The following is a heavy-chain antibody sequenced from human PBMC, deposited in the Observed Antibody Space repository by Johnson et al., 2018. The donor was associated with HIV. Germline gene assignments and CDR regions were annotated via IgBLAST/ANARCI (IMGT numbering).Heavy chain of an antibody. CDR1: GFTFSSYW. J-gene: IGHJ3*02. V-gene: IGHV3-74*02. D-gene: IGHD2/OR15-2a*01. CDR2: INSDGSNT. Sequence: VQLVESGGGLVQPGGSLRHSCAASGFTFSSYWMHWVRQAPGKGLICVSRINSDGSNTTYADSVKGRFTISRDNAKNTLYLQMNSLRTEDTAVYYCARAQDYFMRSREDAFDIWGRGTMVTVSS. CDR3: ARAQDYFMRSREDAFDI.